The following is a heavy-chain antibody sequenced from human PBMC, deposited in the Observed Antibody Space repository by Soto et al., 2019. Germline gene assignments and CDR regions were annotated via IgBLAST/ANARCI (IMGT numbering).Heavy chain of an antibody. CDR2: IYPGDSDT. D-gene: IGHD3-9*01. CDR3: AKRDGRNYIFSGYFAPGFDP. Sequence: GESLKISCKGSGYTFISHWIAWVRQKPGKGLEWMGIIYPGDSDTKYSPSFEGQVTISADKSINTAYLQWRSLKASDTAMYYCAKRDGRNYIFSGYFAPGFDPWRQGTLVTVSS. V-gene: IGHV5-51*01. CDR1: GYTFISHW. J-gene: IGHJ5*02.